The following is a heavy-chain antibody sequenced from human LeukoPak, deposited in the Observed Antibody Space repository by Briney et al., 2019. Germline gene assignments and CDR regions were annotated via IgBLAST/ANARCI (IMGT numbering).Heavy chain of an antibody. CDR3: ANDDTSGYYQA. J-gene: IGHJ4*02. CDR1: GGTFTIHT. V-gene: IGHV1-69*02. Sequence: SVKVSCKASGGTFTIHTITWVRQAPGQGLEWMGRIIPVVGTHYAQKFQGRVTITADKSTSTAYMELSSLRSDDTAVYYCANDDTSGYYQAWGQGTLVTVSS. CDR2: IIPVVGT. D-gene: IGHD3-22*01.